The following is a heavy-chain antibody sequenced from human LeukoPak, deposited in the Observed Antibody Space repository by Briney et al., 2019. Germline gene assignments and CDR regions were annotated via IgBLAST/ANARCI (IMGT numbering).Heavy chain of an antibody. J-gene: IGHJ4*02. CDR3: ARNGASSGRPYHLDY. D-gene: IGHD6-19*01. V-gene: IGHV3-11*04. CDR2: ISSSSSTI. CDR1: GFTFSDYY. Sequence: GGSLRLSCAASGFTFSDYYMGWIRQAPGKGLELISYISSSSSTIYYGDSVKGRFTISRDNAENSLYLQMNGLRAEDTAVYFCARNGASSGRPYHLDYWGQGTLVTVSS.